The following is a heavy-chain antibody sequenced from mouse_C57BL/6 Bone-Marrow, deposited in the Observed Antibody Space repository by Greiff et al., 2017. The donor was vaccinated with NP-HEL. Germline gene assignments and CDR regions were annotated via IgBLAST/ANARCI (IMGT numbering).Heavy chain of an antibody. CDR2: IYPGSGNT. CDR3: ARLDGYPYYFDY. CDR1: GYRFPLYF. V-gene: IGHV1-66*01. J-gene: IGHJ2*01. D-gene: IGHD2-3*01. Sequence: QLPQSFPSLLHPGASVPISCTASGYRFPLYFIHFVKPRPFPLLAWIGWIYPGSGNTKYNEKFKGKATLTADTSSSTAYMQLSSLTSEDSAVYYCARLDGYPYYFDYWGQGTTLTVSS.